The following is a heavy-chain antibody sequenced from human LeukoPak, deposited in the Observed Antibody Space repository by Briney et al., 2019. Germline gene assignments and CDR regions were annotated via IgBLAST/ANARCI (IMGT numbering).Heavy chain of an antibody. D-gene: IGHD3-9*01. CDR3: GGAFDALTGSIFDY. CDR2: IYIDGVT. Sequence: GGCLTLSWPPARFSVSSNYMGWVSPGPGKGLEWVSLIYIDGVTYYPHSVKGRFTSPRENPNNTLYLQMNGLCAQDTAAYYCGGAFDALTGSIFDYWGQGTLVTVSS. V-gene: IGHV3-53*01. J-gene: IGHJ4*02. CDR1: RFSVSSNY.